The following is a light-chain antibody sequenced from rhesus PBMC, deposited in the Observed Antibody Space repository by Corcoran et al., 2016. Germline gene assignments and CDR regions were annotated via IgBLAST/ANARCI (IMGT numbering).Light chain of an antibody. CDR2: GAS. CDR3: QQSRNLYS. CDR1: QSVGSY. V-gene: IGKV3-24*04. Sequence: ETVVTQSPATLSLSPGDTATLSCRASQSVGSYLTWYQQQPGPPPRLLIYGASNRATGIPDRFSGSGSGTDFTLTIRSLEPEDIGVYYCQQSRNLYSFGQGTKVAIK. J-gene: IGKJ2*01.